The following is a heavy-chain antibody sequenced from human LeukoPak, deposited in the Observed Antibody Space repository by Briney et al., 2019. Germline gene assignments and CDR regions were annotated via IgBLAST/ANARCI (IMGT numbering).Heavy chain of an antibody. J-gene: IGHJ4*02. D-gene: IGHD3-16*02. CDR1: GGSVSRGSYY. CDR3: AREGGSYRPLDY. V-gene: IGHV4-61*01. CDR2: IYYSGST. Sequence: SETLSLTCTVSGGSVSRGSYYWSWIRQPPGKGLEWIGYIYYSGSTNYNPSLKSRVTISVDTSKNQFSLKLSSVTAVDTAVYYCAREGGSYRPLDYSGQGTLVTVSS.